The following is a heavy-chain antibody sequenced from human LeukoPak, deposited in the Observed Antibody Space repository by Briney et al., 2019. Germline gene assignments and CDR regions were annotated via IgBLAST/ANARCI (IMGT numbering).Heavy chain of an antibody. CDR3: ARDYKYAFDN. J-gene: IGHJ4*02. D-gene: IGHD5-24*01. CDR1: GFTFSNYD. CDR2: IGIDSGNT. V-gene: IGHV3-48*01. Sequence: PGGSLRLSCAASGFTFSNYDMHWVRQAPGKGLEWISYIGIDSGNTNYADSVKGRFTISGDKAKNSLYLQMNSLRVEDTAVYYCARDYKYAFDNWGQGTLVTVSS.